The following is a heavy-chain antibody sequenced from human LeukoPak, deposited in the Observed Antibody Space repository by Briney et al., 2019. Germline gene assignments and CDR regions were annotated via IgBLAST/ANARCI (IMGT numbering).Heavy chain of an antibody. CDR2: MNPNSGNT. J-gene: IGHJ4*02. CDR3: ARRAYHSSGSYGYYFDY. Sequence: ASVKVSCKASGYTFTSYDINWVRQATGQGLEWMGWMNPNSGNTGYAQKFQGRVTMTRNTSISTAYMELSSLRSEDTAVYYCARRAYHSSGSYGYYFDYWGQGTLVTVSS. V-gene: IGHV1-8*01. D-gene: IGHD3-22*01. CDR1: GYTFTSYD.